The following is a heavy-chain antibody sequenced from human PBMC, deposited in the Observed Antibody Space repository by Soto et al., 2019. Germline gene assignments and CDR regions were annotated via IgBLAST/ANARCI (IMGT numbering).Heavy chain of an antibody. CDR1: GGSIGVLSHY. D-gene: IGHD4-17*01. V-gene: IGHV4-39*01. Sequence: QLLLQESGPGRVKPSETLSLPCTVSGGSIGVLSHYWAWIRQPPGKGLEWIASINSNGRPYNNLTLRSRLTXXVXTXXDQFSLKLKSVTAADTAIYYCARHLGNYGDWAFDFWGQGTLVSVSS. CDR3: ARHLGNYGDWAFDF. CDR2: INSNGRP. J-gene: IGHJ4*02.